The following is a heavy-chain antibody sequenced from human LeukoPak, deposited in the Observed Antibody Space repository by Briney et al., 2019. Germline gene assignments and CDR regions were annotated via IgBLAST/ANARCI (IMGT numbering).Heavy chain of an antibody. D-gene: IGHD3-22*01. CDR2: IYTSGST. CDR3: ARHLNYDSSGYYYVHYYYGMDV. J-gene: IGHJ6*02. CDR1: GGSNSSYY. Sequence: SQTLSLTCTVSGGSNSSYYWSWIRQPPGKGLEWIGYIYTSGSTNCNPSLKSRVTISVDTSKNQFSLKLSSVTAADTAVYYCARHLNYDSSGYYYVHYYYGMDVWGQGTTVTVSS. V-gene: IGHV4-4*09.